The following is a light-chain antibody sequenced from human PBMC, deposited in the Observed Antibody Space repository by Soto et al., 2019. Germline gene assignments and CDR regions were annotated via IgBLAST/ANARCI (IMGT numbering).Light chain of an antibody. V-gene: IGLV2-14*02. CDR2: EGN. CDR1: SSDVGSYNL. CDR3: SSYTSSSTLYV. J-gene: IGLJ1*01. Sequence: QSVLTQPASVSGSPGQSITISCTGTSSDVGSYNLVSWYQQYPGKAPKVIIYEGNKRPSGVSNRFSGSKSGNTASLTISGLQAEDEADYYCSSYTSSSTLYVFGTGTKLTVL.